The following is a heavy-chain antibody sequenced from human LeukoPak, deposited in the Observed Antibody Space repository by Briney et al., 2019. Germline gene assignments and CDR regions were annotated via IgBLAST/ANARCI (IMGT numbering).Heavy chain of an antibody. CDR1: GYVFISYG. J-gene: IGHJ4*02. D-gene: IGHD1-26*01. CDR3: ARTQTPSGSFSFDY. Sequence: ASVKVSCKASGYVFISYGISWVRQAPGQGLEWMGWISGYNGETNYAQKLQGRVTMTTDTSTTTAYLELRSLRSDDTPVYYCARTQTPSGSFSFDYWGQGTLVTVSS. CDR2: ISGYNGET. V-gene: IGHV1-18*01.